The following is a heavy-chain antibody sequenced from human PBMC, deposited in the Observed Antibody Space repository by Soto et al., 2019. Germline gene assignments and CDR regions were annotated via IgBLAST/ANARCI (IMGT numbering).Heavy chain of an antibody. Sequence: GGSLRLSCAASGFTFSSYSLNWVRQAPGTGLEWVSFISSSSSYIYYADSVKGRFTISRDNAKNSLYLQMNSLRAEDTAIYYCARESCSSSSCSTRYGMDVWGQGSTVTVSS. J-gene: IGHJ6*02. CDR1: GFTFSSYS. D-gene: IGHD2-2*01. CDR2: ISSSSSYI. CDR3: ARESCSSSSCSTRYGMDV. V-gene: IGHV3-21*01.